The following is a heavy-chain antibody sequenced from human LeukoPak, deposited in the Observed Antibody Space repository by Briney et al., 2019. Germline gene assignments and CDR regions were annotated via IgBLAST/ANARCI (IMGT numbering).Heavy chain of an antibody. Sequence: SETLSLTCAVYGGSFSGYYWSWIRQPPGKGLEWIGEINHSGSTNYNPSLKSRVTISVDTSKNQFSLKLSSVTAADTAVYYCARDKTRYCYYYGMDVWGQGTTVTVSS. CDR1: GGSFSGYY. CDR3: ARDKTRYCYYYGMDV. D-gene: IGHD1/OR15-1a*01. CDR2: INHSGST. V-gene: IGHV4-34*01. J-gene: IGHJ6*02.